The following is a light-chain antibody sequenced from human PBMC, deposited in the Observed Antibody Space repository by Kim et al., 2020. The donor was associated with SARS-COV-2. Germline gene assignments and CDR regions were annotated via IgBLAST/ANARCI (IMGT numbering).Light chain of an antibody. CDR3: SSYTNTYVI. CDR1: SSDVGGYNY. J-gene: IGLJ2*01. Sequence: LTQPASVSESPGQSLTISCTGTSSDVGGYNYVSWYQQHPGKAPKLMIYDVSNRPSGVSNRFSGSKSGNTASLTISGLQAEDEADYYCSSYTNTYVIFGGGTKVTVL. V-gene: IGLV2-14*03. CDR2: DVS.